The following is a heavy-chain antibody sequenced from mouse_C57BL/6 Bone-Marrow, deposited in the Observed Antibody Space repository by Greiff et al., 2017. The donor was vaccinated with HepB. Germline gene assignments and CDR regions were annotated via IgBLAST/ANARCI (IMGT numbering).Heavy chain of an antibody. J-gene: IGHJ1*03. V-gene: IGHV1-18*01. Sequence: VQLQQSGPELVKPGASVKIPCKASGYTFTDYNMDWVKQSHGKSLEWIGDINPNNGGTIYNQKFKGKATLTVDKSSSTAYMELRSLTSEDTAVYYCARGNYYGSSHGYFEVWGTGTTVTVSS. CDR1: GYTFTDYN. D-gene: IGHD1-1*01. CDR2: INPNNGGT. CDR3: ARGNYYGSSHGYFEV.